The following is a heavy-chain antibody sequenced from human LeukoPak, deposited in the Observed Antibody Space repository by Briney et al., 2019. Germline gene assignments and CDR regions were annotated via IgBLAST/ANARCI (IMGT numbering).Heavy chain of an antibody. CDR1: GYTLTELS. CDR3: ATDRGSWSSCYH. CDR2: FDPEDGEA. V-gene: IGHV1-24*01. J-gene: IGHJ5*02. D-gene: IGHD3-3*01. Sequence: ASVKVSCKVSGYTLTELSMHWVRQAPGKGLEWMGGFDPEDGEAIYAQKFQGRVTMTEDTSTDTAYMELSSLRSEDTAVYYCATDRGSWSSCYHWGQGTLVTVSS.